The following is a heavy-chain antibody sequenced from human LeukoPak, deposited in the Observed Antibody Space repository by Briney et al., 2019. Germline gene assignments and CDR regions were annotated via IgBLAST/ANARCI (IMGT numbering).Heavy chain of an antibody. V-gene: IGHV4-61*09. CDR3: ATYVAGRGGHGS. D-gene: IGHD3-10*01. J-gene: IGHJ5*02. CDR1: GASVSSANHH. Sequence: SQTLSATCTVSGASVSSANHHWSWIRQPAGKGLEWIGQIRTSWPTNYNPSLRSRVSISIDTSKNQFSLTLSSVTAEDTAMYYCATYVAGRGGHGSWGQGILVTVSS. CDR2: IRTSWPT.